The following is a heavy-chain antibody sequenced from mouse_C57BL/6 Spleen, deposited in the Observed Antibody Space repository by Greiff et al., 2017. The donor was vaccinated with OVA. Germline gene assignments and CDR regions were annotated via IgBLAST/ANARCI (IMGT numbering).Heavy chain of an antibody. CDR2: INPSNGGT. V-gene: IGHV1-19*01. CDR1: GYTFTDYY. J-gene: IGHJ4*01. Sequence: EVQLQQAGAGLVKPGASVKMSCKASGYTFTDYYMNWVKQSPGKSLEWIGVINPSNGGTSYNQKFKGKATLTVDKSSSTAYMELNSLTSEDSAVYYCAREIPLRQDAMDYWGQGTSVTVSS. D-gene: IGHD2-4*01. CDR3: AREIPLRQDAMDY.